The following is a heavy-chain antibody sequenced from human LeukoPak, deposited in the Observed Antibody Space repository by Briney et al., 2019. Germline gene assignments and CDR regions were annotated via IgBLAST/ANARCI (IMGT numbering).Heavy chain of an antibody. CDR3: ARGDWNGGNWFDP. V-gene: IGHV1-8*01. J-gene: IGHJ5*02. Sequence: ASVKVSCKASGYTFTSYDINWVRQATGEGLEWMGWMNPNRGKTGYAQKFQGRVTMTRNTSISTAYMELSSLRSEDTAVYYCARGDWNGGNWFDPWGQATLVTVST. CDR2: MNPNRGKT. CDR1: GYTFTSYD. D-gene: IGHD1-1*01.